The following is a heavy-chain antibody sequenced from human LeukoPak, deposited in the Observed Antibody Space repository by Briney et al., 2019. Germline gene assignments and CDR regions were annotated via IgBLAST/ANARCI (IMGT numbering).Heavy chain of an antibody. CDR3: ASLDY. J-gene: IGHJ4*02. CDR2: INSDGSST. V-gene: IGHV3-74*01. CDR1: GFTFSIYW. Sequence: PGGSLRLSCAASGFTFSIYWVLWVRQAPWKGLVWVSSINSDGSSTSYADSVKGRFTISRDNAKNTLYLQMNTLRAEDTAVYYCASLDYWGQGTPVTVSS.